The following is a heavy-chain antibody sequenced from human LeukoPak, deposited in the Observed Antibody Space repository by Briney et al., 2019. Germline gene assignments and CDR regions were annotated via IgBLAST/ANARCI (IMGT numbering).Heavy chain of an antibody. CDR2: TSSKGNGYTT. CDR3: AKDSGSGGDFDY. V-gene: IGHV3-72*01. Sequence: GGSLRLSCAASGFTFSDRYMDWVRQAPGKGLEWVGRTSSKGNGYTTYYAASVKGRFTISRDDSKNSLYLQMNSLNTEDTAVYYCAKDSGSGGDFDYWGQGTLVTVSS. CDR1: GFTFSDRY. J-gene: IGHJ4*02. D-gene: IGHD1-26*01.